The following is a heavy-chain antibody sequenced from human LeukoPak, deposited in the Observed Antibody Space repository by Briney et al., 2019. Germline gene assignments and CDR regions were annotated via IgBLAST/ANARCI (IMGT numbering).Heavy chain of an antibody. CDR3: ARDSGYCSSTSCRKYNWFDP. CDR2: IYYSGST. J-gene: IGHJ5*02. CDR1: GGSVSSGSYY. Sequence: SETLSLTCTVSGGSVSSGSYYWSWIRQPPGKGLEWIGYIYYSGSTNYNPSLKSRVTISVDTSKNQFSLKLSSVTAADTAVYYCARDSGYCSSTSCRKYNWFDPWGQGTLVTVSS. V-gene: IGHV4-61*01. D-gene: IGHD2-2*01.